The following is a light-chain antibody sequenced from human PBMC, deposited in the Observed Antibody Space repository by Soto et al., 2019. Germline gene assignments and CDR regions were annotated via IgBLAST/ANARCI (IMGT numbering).Light chain of an antibody. CDR1: QSISTW. J-gene: IGKJ4*01. CDR3: QQCDNYPLT. V-gene: IGKV1-5*03. Sequence: DIQMTQSPSTVSASVGDTVTITCRASQSISTWLAWYQQKPGKAPKVLIYKASTLESWVSPRFRGSGSVTEFTLTISDLQPEDFATYYCQQCDNYPLTFGGGTKVEIQ. CDR2: KAS.